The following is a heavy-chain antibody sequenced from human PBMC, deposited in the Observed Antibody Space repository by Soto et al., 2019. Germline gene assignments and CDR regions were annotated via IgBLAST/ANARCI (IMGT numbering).Heavy chain of an antibody. J-gene: IGHJ6*04. V-gene: IGHV5-51*01. D-gene: IGHD2-15*01. CDR3: ARLSVVAATKYYYGMDG. CDR1: GYSFTSYW. Sequence: GESLKISCKGSGYSFTSYWIGWVRQIPGKGLEWMGIIYPCDSDTRYSPSFQGQVTISADKSISTAYLQWSSLKASDTAMYYCARLSVVAATKYYYGMDGWGKGSTVTGSS. CDR2: IYPCDSDT.